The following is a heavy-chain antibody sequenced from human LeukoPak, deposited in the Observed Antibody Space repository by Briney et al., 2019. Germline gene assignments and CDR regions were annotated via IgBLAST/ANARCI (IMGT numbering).Heavy chain of an antibody. CDR2: IYYSGST. CDR3: ARDRPTTIAAAGPGRWFDP. J-gene: IGHJ5*02. Sequence: PSETLSLTCTVSGGSISSYYWSWIRQPPGKGLEWIGYIYYSGSTNYNPSLKSRVTISVDTSKNQFSLKLSSVTAADTAVYYCARDRPTTIAAAGPGRWFDPWGQGTLVTVSS. D-gene: IGHD6-13*01. V-gene: IGHV4-59*12. CDR1: GGSISSYY.